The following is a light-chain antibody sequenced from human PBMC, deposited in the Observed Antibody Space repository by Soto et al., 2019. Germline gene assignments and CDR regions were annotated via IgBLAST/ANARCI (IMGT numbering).Light chain of an antibody. CDR1: QIISSY. V-gene: IGKV1-39*01. CDR3: QQSYSTPRT. Sequence: DIQMTQSPSSLSASVGDRVTITCRASQIISSYLNWYQQKPGKAPKRLIYAASSLQSGVPSRFSGSGSGTDFTLTISSLQPEDFATYYCQQSYSTPRTFGQGTKVEIK. J-gene: IGKJ1*01. CDR2: AAS.